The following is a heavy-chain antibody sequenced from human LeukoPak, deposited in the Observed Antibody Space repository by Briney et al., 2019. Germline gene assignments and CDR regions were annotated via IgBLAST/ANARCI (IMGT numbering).Heavy chain of an antibody. J-gene: IGHJ3*02. CDR2: IWYDGSNK. Sequence: GGSLRLSCAASGFTFSSYGMHWVRQAPGKGLEWVAVIWYDGSNKYYADSVKGRFTISRDNSKNTLYLQMNSLRAEHTAVYYCARGAAYYDSSGPSNIWGQGTVVTVSS. V-gene: IGHV3-33*01. CDR3: ARGAAYYDSSGPSNI. D-gene: IGHD3-22*01. CDR1: GFTFSSYG.